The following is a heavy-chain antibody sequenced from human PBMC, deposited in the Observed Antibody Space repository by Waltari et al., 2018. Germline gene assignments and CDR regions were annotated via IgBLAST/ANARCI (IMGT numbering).Heavy chain of an antibody. CDR3: AREGYYGSGSDSGFDY. Sequence: QVQLLQSGAEVKKPGASVKLSCKASGYTFTSYHMHWVRQAPGQGLEWMGILHPGGGGTNYAQKFQGRVTMTRDTSTSTVYMELNSLRSEDTAVYYCAREGYYGSGSDSGFDYWGQGTLVTVSS. J-gene: IGHJ4*02. CDR1: GYTFTSYH. D-gene: IGHD3-10*01. CDR2: LHPGGGGT. V-gene: IGHV1-46*01.